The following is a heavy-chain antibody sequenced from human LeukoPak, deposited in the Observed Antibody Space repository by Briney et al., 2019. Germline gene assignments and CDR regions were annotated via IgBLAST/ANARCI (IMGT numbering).Heavy chain of an antibody. Sequence: GGSLSLSCAASGFTFSRHSMNWVRQAPGKGLEWVSSISSGGRYINYADSVRGRFTISRDNAKNSLYLQMNSLRAEDTAVYYCARGPYCGGDCYQYYFDYWGQGTLVIVSS. D-gene: IGHD2-21*02. CDR2: ISSGGRYI. CDR3: ARGPYCGGDCYQYYFDY. V-gene: IGHV3-21*01. J-gene: IGHJ4*02. CDR1: GFTFSRHS.